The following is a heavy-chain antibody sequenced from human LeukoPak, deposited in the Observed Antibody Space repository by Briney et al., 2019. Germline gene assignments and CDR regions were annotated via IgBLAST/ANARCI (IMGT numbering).Heavy chain of an antibody. CDR3: AKGDYYDSSGSSYNYYYGMDV. V-gene: IGHV3-23*01. Sequence: GGSLRLSCAASGFTFSSYAMSWVRQAPGKGLEWVSAISGSGGSTYYADSVKGRFTISRDNSKNTLYLQMHSLRAEDTAVYYCAKGDYYDSSGSSYNYYYGMDVWGQGTTVTVSS. J-gene: IGHJ6*02. CDR1: GFTFSSYA. D-gene: IGHD3-22*01. CDR2: ISGSGGST.